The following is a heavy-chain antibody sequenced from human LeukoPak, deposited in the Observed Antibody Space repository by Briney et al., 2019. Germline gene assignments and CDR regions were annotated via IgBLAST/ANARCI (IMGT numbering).Heavy chain of an antibody. J-gene: IGHJ4*02. Sequence: GGSLRLSCAASGFTFNSFGIHWVRQAPGKGLEWVSFIRFDASNKYYADSVKGRFTISRDTSQNRLFLQMDSLRPEDTAVYFCAKRAVEMAIMYYIDYWGQGTLVTVSS. CDR3: AKRAVEMAIMYYIDY. D-gene: IGHD5-24*01. V-gene: IGHV3-30*02. CDR1: GFTFNSFG. CDR2: IRFDASNK.